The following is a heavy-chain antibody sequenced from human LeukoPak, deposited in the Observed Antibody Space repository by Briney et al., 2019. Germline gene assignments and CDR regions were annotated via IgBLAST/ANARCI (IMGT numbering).Heavy chain of an antibody. CDR2: IHGSDSTT. Sequence: GGSLRLSCAASGFTFNINAMSWVRQAPGKGLEWVSAIHGSDSTTHYADSVKGRLTLFRDNSKNTLYLQMNSLRVEDTAVYYCAKDLFRWAFDFWGQGTMVTVSS. V-gene: IGHV3-23*01. CDR1: GFTFNINA. J-gene: IGHJ3*01. D-gene: IGHD2-15*01. CDR3: AKDLFRWAFDF.